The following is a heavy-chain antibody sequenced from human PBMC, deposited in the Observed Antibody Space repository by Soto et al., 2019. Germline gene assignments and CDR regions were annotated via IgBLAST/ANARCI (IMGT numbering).Heavy chain of an antibody. Sequence: EVQLLESGGGLVQPGGSLRLSCAASGFTFSSYAMSWVRQAPGKGLEWVSAISGSGGSTYYADSVKGRFTISRDNSKNTLYLQMNSLRAEDTAVYYCARTLRGYKYFDYWGQGTLVTVSS. J-gene: IGHJ4*02. CDR3: ARTLRGYKYFDY. CDR1: GFTFSSYA. V-gene: IGHV3-23*01. D-gene: IGHD5-18*01. CDR2: ISGSGGST.